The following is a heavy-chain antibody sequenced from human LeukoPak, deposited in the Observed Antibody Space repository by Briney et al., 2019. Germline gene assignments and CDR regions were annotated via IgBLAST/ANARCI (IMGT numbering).Heavy chain of an antibody. CDR1: GGSISSGSYY. J-gene: IGHJ4*02. CDR3: ARLRFLEWEGYYFDY. CDR2: IYTSGST. Sequence: PLETLSLTCTVSGGSISSGSYYWSWIRQPAGKGLEWIGRIYTSGSTNYNPSLKSRVTISVDTSKNQFSLKLSSVTAADTAVYYCARLRFLEWEGYYFDYWGQGTLVTVSS. D-gene: IGHD3-3*01. V-gene: IGHV4-61*02.